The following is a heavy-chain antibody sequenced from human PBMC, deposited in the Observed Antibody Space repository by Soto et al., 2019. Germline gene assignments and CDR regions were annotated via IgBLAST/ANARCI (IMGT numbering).Heavy chain of an antibody. J-gene: IGHJ4*01. CDR3: ARAGSYRFDY. CDR2: INPDGRSI. D-gene: IGHD3-10*01. Sequence: GGSQRVSWGAVGCPFSSYWIHWVRQAPGKGLAWVSRINPDGRSISDADSVKGRFTISRDNAKNTLYLQMNSLTTEDTAVYYCARAGSYRFDYWGHGTLVTVSS. V-gene: IGHV3-74*01. CDR1: GCPFSSYW.